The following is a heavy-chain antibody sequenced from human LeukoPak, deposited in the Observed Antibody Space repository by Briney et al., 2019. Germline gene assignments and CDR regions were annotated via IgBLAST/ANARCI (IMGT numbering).Heavy chain of an antibody. V-gene: IGHV3-7*01. Sequence: GGSLRLSCTASGFTISIYWMSWVRQAPGKGLEWVASIKEDRSEEHYVDSVKGRFTISRDNARNSVHVQMNSLRAEDTAVYFCARIRPGNYFDYWGQGALVTVSS. CDR2: IKEDRSEE. J-gene: IGHJ4*02. D-gene: IGHD6-6*01. CDR1: GFTISIYW. CDR3: ARIRPGNYFDY.